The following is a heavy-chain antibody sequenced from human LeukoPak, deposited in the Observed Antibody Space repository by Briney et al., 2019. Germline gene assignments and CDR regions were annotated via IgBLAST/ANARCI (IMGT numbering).Heavy chain of an antibody. CDR1: WFTSSTTM. CDR3: ARDPRTRGKSNYDMDV. D-gene: IGHD3-16*01. V-gene: IGHV3-53*01. Sequence: PGGSLRLSSAALWFTSSTTMGCRRRQPPGKGLEWVSIIYSGGTTYYADSVQGRFTISRDNSKNTVCLQMNSLRVEDTAVYYCARDPRTRGKSNYDMDVWGQGTTVTVSS. CDR2: IYSGGTT. J-gene: IGHJ6*02.